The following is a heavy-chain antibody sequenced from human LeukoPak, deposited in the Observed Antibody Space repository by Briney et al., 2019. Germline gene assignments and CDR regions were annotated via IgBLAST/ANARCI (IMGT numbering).Heavy chain of an antibody. Sequence: GGSLRLSCAASGLTVSSNYMSWVRQAPGKGLEWVSVIYSGGSTYYADSVKGRFTISRDNSKNTLYLQMNSLRAEDTAVYYCARAGDSSGWYYYFDYWGQGTLVTVSS. J-gene: IGHJ4*02. CDR1: GLTVSSNY. V-gene: IGHV3-53*01. CDR2: IYSGGST. CDR3: ARAGDSSGWYYYFDY. D-gene: IGHD6-19*01.